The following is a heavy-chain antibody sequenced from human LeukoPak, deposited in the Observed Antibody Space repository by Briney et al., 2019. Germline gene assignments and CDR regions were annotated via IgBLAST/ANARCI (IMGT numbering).Heavy chain of an antibody. J-gene: IGHJ6*02. V-gene: IGHV1-69*04. D-gene: IGHD3-10*01. CDR2: IIPILGIA. Sequence: SVKVPCKASGGTFSSYAISWVRQAPGQGLEWMGRIIPILGIANYAQKFQGRVTITADKSTSTAYMELSSLRSEDTAVYYCARHPPYYYGSGSSVGVWGQGTTVTVSS. CDR3: ARHPPYYYGSGSSVGV. CDR1: GGTFSSYA.